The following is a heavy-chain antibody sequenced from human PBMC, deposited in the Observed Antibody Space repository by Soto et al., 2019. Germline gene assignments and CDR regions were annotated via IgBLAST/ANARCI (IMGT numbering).Heavy chain of an antibody. CDR2: ISAYNGNT. CDR1: GYTFTSYG. Sequence: ASVKVSCKAAGYTFTSYGISWVRQAPGQGLEWMRWISAYNGNTNYAQKLQGRVTMTTDTSTSTAYMELRSLRSDDTAVYYCARDPGSYYDSSGIFDYWGQGTLVTVYS. CDR3: ARDPGSYYDSSGIFDY. J-gene: IGHJ4*02. V-gene: IGHV1-18*04. D-gene: IGHD3-22*01.